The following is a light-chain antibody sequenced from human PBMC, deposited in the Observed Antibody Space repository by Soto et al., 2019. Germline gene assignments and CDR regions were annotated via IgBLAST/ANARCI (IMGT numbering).Light chain of an antibody. Sequence: QSALAQPASVSGSPGQSITISCTGTGSDIGAYNTVAWYQQHPRRVPKLMIYEFTNRPSVISNRFSGSKSGNTASLTISGLQAEDEGDYYCSSYTRGNTYVFGTGTKVTVL. CDR2: EFT. CDR3: SSYTRGNTYV. J-gene: IGLJ1*01. CDR1: GSDIGAYNT. V-gene: IGLV2-14*01.